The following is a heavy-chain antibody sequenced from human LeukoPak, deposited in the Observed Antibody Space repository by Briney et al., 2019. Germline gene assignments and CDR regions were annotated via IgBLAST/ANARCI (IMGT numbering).Heavy chain of an antibody. CDR2: ISYDGSNK. CDR1: GFTFSSYG. D-gene: IGHD3-16*01. V-gene: IGHV3-30*18. CDR3: AKDGGYYGMDG. Sequence: PGRSLRLSCAASGFTFSSYGMHWVRQAPGKGLEWVAVISYDGSNKYYADSVKGRFTISRDNSKNTLYLQMNSLRAEDTAVYYCAKDGGYYGMDGWGQGTTVTVSS. J-gene: IGHJ6*02.